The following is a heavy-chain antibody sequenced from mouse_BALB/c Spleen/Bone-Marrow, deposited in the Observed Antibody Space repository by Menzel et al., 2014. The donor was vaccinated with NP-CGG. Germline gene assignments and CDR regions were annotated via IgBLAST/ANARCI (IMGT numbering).Heavy chain of an antibody. CDR1: GYTFTSYW. D-gene: IGHD2-4*01. V-gene: IGHV1-5*01. CDR3: TSDYDDY. J-gene: IGHJ2*01. Sequence: EVKLMESGAELAKPGASVKMSCKASGYTFTSYWMHWVKQRPGQDLEWIGAIYPGNSDTSYNQKFKGKAKLTAVTSTSTAYMELSSLTNEDSAVYYCTSDYDDYWGQGTTLTVSS. CDR2: IYPGNSDT.